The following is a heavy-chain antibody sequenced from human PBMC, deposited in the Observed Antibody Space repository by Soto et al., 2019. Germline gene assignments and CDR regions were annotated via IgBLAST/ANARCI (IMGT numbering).Heavy chain of an antibody. V-gene: IGHV3-15*01. D-gene: IGHD5-18*01. CDR3: XTEGRVFIGYSYGYFDY. Sequence: GESLRLSCAASGFTFSNAWMSWVRQAPGKGLEWVGRIKSKTDGGTTDYAAPVKGRFTISRDDSKNTLYLQMNSLKTEDTAVYYCXTEGRVFIGYSYGYFDYWGQGTLVTVSS. CDR2: IKSKTDGGTT. CDR1: GFTFSNAW. J-gene: IGHJ4*02.